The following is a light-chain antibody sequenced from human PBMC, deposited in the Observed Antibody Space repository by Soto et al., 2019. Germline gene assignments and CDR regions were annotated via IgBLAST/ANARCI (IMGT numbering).Light chain of an antibody. CDR2: AAS. J-gene: IGKJ1*01. V-gene: IGKV3-15*01. CDR3: QQYNKWPPRT. Sequence: EIVMTQSPATLSVSPGERATLSCRASQSVSNDLVWYQQKPGQAPRLLIYAASTRATGIPTRFSGSGSGTELTLTISSLQSEDFAVYYCQQYNKWPPRTFGQGTKVEIK. CDR1: QSVSND.